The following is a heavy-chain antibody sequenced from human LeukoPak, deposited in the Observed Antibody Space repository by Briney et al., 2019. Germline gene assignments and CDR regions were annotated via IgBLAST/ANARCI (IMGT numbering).Heavy chain of an antibody. CDR3: ARSNLEVGATDWFDP. J-gene: IGHJ5*02. Sequence: SETLSLTCTVSGGSISSGSYYWSWIRQPAGKGLEWIGRIYTSGSTNYNPSLKSRVTISVDTSKNQFSLKLSSVTAADTAVYYCARSNLEVGATDWFDPWGQGTLVTVSS. CDR2: IYTSGST. CDR1: GGSISSGSYY. V-gene: IGHV4-61*02. D-gene: IGHD1-26*01.